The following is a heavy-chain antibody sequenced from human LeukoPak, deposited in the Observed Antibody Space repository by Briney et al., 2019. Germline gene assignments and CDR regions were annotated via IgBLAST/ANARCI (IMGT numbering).Heavy chain of an antibody. Sequence: PGGSLRLSCAASGFTFSSYAMSWVRQAPGKGLEWVSAISGSGGSTYYADSVKGRFTISRDNSKNTLYLQMNSLRAEETAVYYCATRPSSGSYFDYWGQGTLVTVSS. CDR3: ATRPSSGSYFDY. D-gene: IGHD1-26*01. CDR1: GFTFSSYA. CDR2: ISGSGGST. V-gene: IGHV3-23*01. J-gene: IGHJ4*02.